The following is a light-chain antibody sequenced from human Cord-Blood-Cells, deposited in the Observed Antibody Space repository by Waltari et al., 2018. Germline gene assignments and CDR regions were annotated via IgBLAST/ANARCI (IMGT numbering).Light chain of an antibody. CDR3: CSCAGSSTYG. CDR2: EGS. Sequence: SALTQPAPVSGSPGQPITISSTGTSTDAGSYNLFSWEPQHPSEAPKLVIYEGSKRASVVSTRFSGSNSGNTASLTVSGLQAEDEADYCCCSCAGSSTYGFGTGSKVTVL. CDR1: STDAGSYNL. J-gene: IGLJ1*01. V-gene: IGLV2-23*01.